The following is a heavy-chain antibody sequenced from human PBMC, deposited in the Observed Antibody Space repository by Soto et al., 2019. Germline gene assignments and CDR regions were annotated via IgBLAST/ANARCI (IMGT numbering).Heavy chain of an antibody. V-gene: IGHV3-13*01. Sequence: GGSLRLSSAAAGFTFSSYDMHWVRQATGKGLEWVSAIGTAGDTYYPGSVKGRFTISRGNAKNSLYLQMNSLRAEDTAVYYCARDRGPLDYWGQGTLVTV. CDR2: IGTAGDT. CDR3: ARDRGPLDY. D-gene: IGHD5-12*01. J-gene: IGHJ4*02. CDR1: GFTFSSYD.